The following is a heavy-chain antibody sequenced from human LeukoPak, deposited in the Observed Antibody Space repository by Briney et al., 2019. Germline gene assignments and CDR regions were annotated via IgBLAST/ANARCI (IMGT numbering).Heavy chain of an antibody. CDR1: GGSISSYY. CDR3: ASKRALILLNR. D-gene: IGHD1-14*01. V-gene: IGHV4-59*08. Sequence: SETLSLTCTVSGGSISSYYWSWIRQPPGKGLVWIGYIYYSGSTYYSPSLKSRVTISVDTSKNQFSLKLSSVTAADSTVDYCASKRALILLNRRGQGALVTVSS. J-gene: IGHJ4*02. CDR2: IYYSGST.